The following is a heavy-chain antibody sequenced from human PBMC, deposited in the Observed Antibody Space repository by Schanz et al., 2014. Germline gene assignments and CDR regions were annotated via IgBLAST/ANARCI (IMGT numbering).Heavy chain of an antibody. D-gene: IGHD6-19*01. J-gene: IGHJ4*02. Sequence: VQLVESGGVVVQPGGSLRLSCAASGFTFRTYGMHWVRQAPGKGLEWVAVISYDGSNKYYADSVKGRFTISRDNSKNTLYLQMNSLRAEDTAVYYCARDRVQYSSGWYXXSWGQGTLXXVSS. V-gene: IGHV3-30*03. CDR3: ARDRVQYSSGWYXXS. CDR2: ISYDGSNK. CDR1: GFTFRTYG.